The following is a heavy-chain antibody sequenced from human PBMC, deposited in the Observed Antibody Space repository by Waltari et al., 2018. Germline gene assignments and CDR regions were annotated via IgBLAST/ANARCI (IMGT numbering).Heavy chain of an antibody. J-gene: IGHJ4*02. CDR3: AEDAVSRMVVAATLNY. D-gene: IGHD2-15*01. V-gene: IGHV3-23*04. Sequence: EVQLVESGGGLVQPGGSLRLSCAASGSTFSSYAMSWVRQAPGRGGGWVSAISGSGSSTYVADSGKGRFTIARDNSKNTLYLKMNSRRAEETAVYYCAEDAVSRMVVAATLNYWGQGTLVTVSS. CDR1: GSTFSSYA. CDR2: ISGSGSST.